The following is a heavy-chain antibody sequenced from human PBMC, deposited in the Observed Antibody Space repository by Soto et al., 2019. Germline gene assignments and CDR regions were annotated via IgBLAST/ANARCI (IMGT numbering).Heavy chain of an antibody. Sequence: EVQLVESGGGLVQPGGSLRLSCAASGFTVSSNYMSWVRQAPGKGLEWVSVIYSGGSAYYADSVKGRFTISSDNSKNTLDHLMNSLRAEDTAVYYCARHGYSYGGGYFDYWGQGTLVTVAS. CDR1: GFTVSSNY. J-gene: IGHJ4*02. V-gene: IGHV3-66*04. CDR2: IYSGGSA. D-gene: IGHD5-18*01. CDR3: ARHGYSYGGGYFDY.